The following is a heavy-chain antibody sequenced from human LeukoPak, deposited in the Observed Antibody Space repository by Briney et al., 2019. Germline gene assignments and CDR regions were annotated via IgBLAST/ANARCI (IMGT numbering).Heavy chain of an antibody. V-gene: IGHV3-48*01. D-gene: IGHD2-21*02. Sequence: GGSLRLSCAASGFTFSSYSMNWGRQAPGKGLEWPSYISSSSSTIYYADSVKGRFTISRDNAKNSLYLQMNSLRAEDTAVYYCARARVVTGDFDYWGQGTLVTVSS. CDR3: ARARVVTGDFDY. CDR2: ISSSSSTI. CDR1: GFTFSSYS. J-gene: IGHJ4*02.